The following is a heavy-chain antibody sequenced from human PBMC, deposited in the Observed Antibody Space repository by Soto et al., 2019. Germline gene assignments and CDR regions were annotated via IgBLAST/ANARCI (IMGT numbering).Heavy chain of an antibody. CDR2: ISSSSSYI. V-gene: IGHV3-21*01. D-gene: IGHD3-10*01. Sequence: GSLRLSCAASGFTFSSYSMNWVRQAPGKGLEWVSSISSSSSYIYYADSVKGRFTISRDNAKNSLYLQMNSLRAEDTAVYYCARAMSASLWFGESYLEVDYWGQGTLVTVSS. J-gene: IGHJ4*02. CDR1: GFTFSSYS. CDR3: ARAMSASLWFGESYLEVDY.